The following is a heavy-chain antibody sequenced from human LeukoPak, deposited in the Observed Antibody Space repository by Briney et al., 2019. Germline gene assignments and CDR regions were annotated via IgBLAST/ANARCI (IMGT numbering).Heavy chain of an antibody. CDR2: IYYSGST. V-gene: IGHV4-39*07. CDR1: GGSISSSSYY. CDR3: ARGYSYGYFDY. D-gene: IGHD5-18*01. J-gene: IGHJ4*02. Sequence: PSETLSLTCTVSGGSISSSSYYWGWIRQPPGKGLEWIGSIYYSGSTYYTPSLKSRVTISVDTSKNQFSLKLSSVIAADTAVYYCARGYSYGYFDYWGQGTLVTVSS.